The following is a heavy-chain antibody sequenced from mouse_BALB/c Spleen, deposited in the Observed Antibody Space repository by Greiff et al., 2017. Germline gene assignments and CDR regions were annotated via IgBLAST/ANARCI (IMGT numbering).Heavy chain of an antibody. V-gene: IGHV5-17*02. CDR2: ISSGSSTI. Sequence: EVQLVESGGGLVKPGGSLKLSCAASGFTFSSFGMHWVRQAPEKGLEWVAYISSGSSTIYYADTVKGRFTIARDNPKNTLFLQMTSLRSEDTAMYYCARSRITPYAMDYWGQGTSVTVSS. CDR3: ARSRITPYAMDY. CDR1: GFTFSSFG. D-gene: IGHD2-4*01. J-gene: IGHJ4*01.